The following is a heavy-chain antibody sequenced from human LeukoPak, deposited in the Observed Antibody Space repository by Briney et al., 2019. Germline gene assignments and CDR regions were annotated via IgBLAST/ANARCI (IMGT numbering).Heavy chain of an antibody. D-gene: IGHD2-15*01. CDR1: GFTFSGYW. Sequence: PGRSLRLSCAASGFTFSGYWMHSVRQAPGKGLVWVARIKSDGISTTYADSVKGRFTISRDNANNTLYLQMNSLRVEDTAVYYCAKAQVVSSPSEYFQHWGQGALVTVSS. V-gene: IGHV3-74*03. CDR2: IKSDGIST. CDR3: AKAQVVSSPSEYFQH. J-gene: IGHJ1*01.